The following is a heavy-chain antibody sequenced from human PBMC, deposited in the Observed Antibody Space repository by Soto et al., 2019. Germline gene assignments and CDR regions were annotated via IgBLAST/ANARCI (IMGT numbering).Heavy chain of an antibody. Sequence: GASVKVSCKVSGYTLTELSMHWVRQATGQGLEWMGWMNPNSGNTGYAQKFQGRVTMTRNTSISTAYMELSSLRSEDTAVYYCARKWSGYYEDAFDIWGQGTMVT. CDR3: ARKWSGYYEDAFDI. CDR1: GYTLTELS. V-gene: IGHV1-8*01. J-gene: IGHJ3*02. D-gene: IGHD3-3*01. CDR2: MNPNSGNT.